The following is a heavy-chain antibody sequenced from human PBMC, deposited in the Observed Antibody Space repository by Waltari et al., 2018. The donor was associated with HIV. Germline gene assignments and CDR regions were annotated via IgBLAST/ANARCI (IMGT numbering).Heavy chain of an antibody. D-gene: IGHD3-16*01. J-gene: IGHJ4*02. Sequence: EVQLVASGGGLVQPGGSLRLSCAASGFPFSASAIHWVRQASGKGYEWVGRIRSRGNRYATAYGASVKGRFTVSRDDSKNTAYLQMNNLKTEDTAVYYWTRALVYWGQGTLVTVSP. CDR3: TRALVY. V-gene: IGHV3-73*02. CDR2: IRSRGNRYAT. CDR1: GFPFSASA.